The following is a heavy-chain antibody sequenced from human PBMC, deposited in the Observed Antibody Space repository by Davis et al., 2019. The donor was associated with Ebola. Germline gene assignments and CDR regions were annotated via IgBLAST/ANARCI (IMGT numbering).Heavy chain of an antibody. V-gene: IGHV1-18*01. CDR1: GYTFMNYA. CDR2: ISAYNGNT. Sequence: ASVKVSCKASGYTFMNYAISWVRQATGQGLEWMGWISAYNGNTNYAQILQGRVTMTTDTSTGTAYMELRSLRSDDTAVYFCARTSIVGTTTTASDIWGQGTKVTVSS. CDR3: ARTSIVGTTTTASDI. D-gene: IGHD1-26*01. J-gene: IGHJ3*02.